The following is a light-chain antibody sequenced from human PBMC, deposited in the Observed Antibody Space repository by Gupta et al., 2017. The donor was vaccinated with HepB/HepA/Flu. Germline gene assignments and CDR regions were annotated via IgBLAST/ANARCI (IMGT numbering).Light chain of an antibody. V-gene: IGLV3-1*01. Sequence: SYKLSQPPSVSVSPGQTARITCSGDKLGDKYVCWYQQKAGQSPVLVIFQDSSRPSGISERFSGSTSGNTATLTISGTQAVDEADYYCQAWDSSTVVFGGGTRLTVL. CDR3: QAWDSSTVV. CDR1: KLGDKY. CDR2: QDS. J-gene: IGLJ2*01.